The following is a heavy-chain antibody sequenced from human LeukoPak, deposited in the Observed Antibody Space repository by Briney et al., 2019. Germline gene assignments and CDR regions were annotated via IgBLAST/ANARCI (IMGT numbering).Heavy chain of an antibody. CDR3: ARATPGYSSGWYEGPEAFDI. CDR1: GYSISSGYY. CDR2: IYHSGST. V-gene: IGHV4-38-2*02. Sequence: SETLSLTCTVSGYSISSGYYWGWIRQPPGKGLEWIGSIYHSGSTYYNPSLKSRVTISVDTSKNQFSLKLSSVTAADTAVYYCARATPGYSSGWYEGPEAFDIWGQETMVTVSS. D-gene: IGHD6-19*01. J-gene: IGHJ3*02.